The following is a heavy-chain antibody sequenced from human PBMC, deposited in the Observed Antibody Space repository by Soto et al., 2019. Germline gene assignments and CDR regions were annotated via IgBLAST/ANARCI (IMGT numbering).Heavy chain of an antibody. D-gene: IGHD1-20*01. V-gene: IGHV3-15*07. CDR2: IKSKTDGGTT. CDR3: TTDRLGSSDMYYWNPEHLLAY. Sequence: GGSLRLSCAASGFTFSNAWMNWVRQAPGKGLEWVGRIKSKTDGGTTDYAAPVKGRFTISRDDSKNTLYLQMNSLKTEDTAVYYCTTDRLGSSDMYYWNPEHLLAYWGQGTLVTVSS. J-gene: IGHJ4*02. CDR1: GFTFSNAW.